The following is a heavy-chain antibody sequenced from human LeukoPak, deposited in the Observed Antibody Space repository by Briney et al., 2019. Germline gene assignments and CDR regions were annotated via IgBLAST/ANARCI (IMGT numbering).Heavy chain of an antibody. V-gene: IGHV3-23*01. CDR2: LDNTGST. J-gene: IGHJ5*02. Sequence: GGSLRLSCAASGFTFSTYGMSWVRQAPGKGLEWVSSLDNTGSTYYADSVKGRFTISRDNSKNTLYLQMNSLRAEDTAVYYCARDRVGDIVVVPAAQRTNWFDPWGQGTLVTVSS. CDR1: GFTFSTYG. CDR3: ARDRVGDIVVVPAAQRTNWFDP. D-gene: IGHD2-2*01.